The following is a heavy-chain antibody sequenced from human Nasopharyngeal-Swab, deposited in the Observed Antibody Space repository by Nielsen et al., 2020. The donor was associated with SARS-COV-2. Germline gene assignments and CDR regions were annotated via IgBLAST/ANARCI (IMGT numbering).Heavy chain of an antibody. J-gene: IGHJ4*02. Sequence: ASVTVSCKASVYTFPRYGIRWVRPPPGQGLAWMGWISAYNGNTNYAQKLQGRVTMTTDTSTSTAYMELRSLRSDDTAVYYCALAILSSSWYGAGDYWGQGTLVTVSS. D-gene: IGHD6-13*01. CDR3: ALAILSSSWYGAGDY. CDR1: VYTFPRYG. CDR2: ISAYNGNT. V-gene: IGHV1-18*01.